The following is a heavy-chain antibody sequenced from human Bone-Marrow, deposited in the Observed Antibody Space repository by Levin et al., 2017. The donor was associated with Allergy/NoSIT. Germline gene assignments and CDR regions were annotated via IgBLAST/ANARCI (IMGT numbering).Heavy chain of an antibody. J-gene: IGHJ4*02. V-gene: IGHV3-48*02. CDR2: ISYSSSTM. CDR1: GFTFSIYA. CDR3: ARSADGEFDY. Sequence: PGGSLRLSCAASGFTFSIYAMNWVRQAPGKGLEWVSYISYSSSTMYYADSVKGRFTISRDNAKNSLYLQMNSVRDEDTAVYYCARSADGEFDYWGQGTLVTVSS. D-gene: IGHD5-24*01.